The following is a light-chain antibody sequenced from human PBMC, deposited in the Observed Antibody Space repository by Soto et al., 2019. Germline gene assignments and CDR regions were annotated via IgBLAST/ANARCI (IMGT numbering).Light chain of an antibody. CDR2: KAS. CDR3: QQYDSYWT. V-gene: IGKV1-5*03. Sequence: DIQMTQSPSTLSASVGDRVTITCWASLIISRWLDWYQSKPGKAPKLLIYKASTLESEVPSRISGSGSRTDLPIIITTLQRDAFPSYYYQQYDSYWTLGQGTKVEIK. CDR1: LIISRW. J-gene: IGKJ1*01.